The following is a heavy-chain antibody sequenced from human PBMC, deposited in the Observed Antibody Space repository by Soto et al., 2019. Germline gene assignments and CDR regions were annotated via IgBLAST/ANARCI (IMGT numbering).Heavy chain of an antibody. D-gene: IGHD3-10*01. Sequence: TLSLTCTGSGGSISSYYWSWIRQPPGKGLEWIGYIYYSGSTNYNPSLKSRVTISVDTSKNQFSLKLSSVTPADTAVYYCARDYYGSRSSDYWGQGTLVTVSS. V-gene: IGHV4-59*01. CDR3: ARDYYGSRSSDY. CDR2: IYYSGST. CDR1: GGSISSYY. J-gene: IGHJ4*02.